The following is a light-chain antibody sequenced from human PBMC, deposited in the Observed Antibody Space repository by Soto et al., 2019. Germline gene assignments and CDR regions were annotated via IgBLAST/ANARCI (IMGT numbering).Light chain of an antibody. J-gene: IGKJ1*01. CDR1: QSVSSSF. Sequence: DIVLTQSPGTLSLSPGERATLSCRASQSVSSSFLAWYQQKPGQAPRLLIYGASSRATGIPDRFSGSGSGTDFTLTISRLEPEDFAVYYCQQYDRSPWTFGQGTKVEIK. CDR2: GAS. V-gene: IGKV3-20*01. CDR3: QQYDRSPWT.